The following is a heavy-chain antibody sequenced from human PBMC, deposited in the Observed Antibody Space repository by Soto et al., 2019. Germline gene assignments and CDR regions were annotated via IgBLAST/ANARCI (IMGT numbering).Heavy chain of an antibody. D-gene: IGHD6-13*01. J-gene: IGHJ4*02. CDR3: ARRQSSSGYGL. CDR1: GGSISSSSYY. V-gene: IGHV4-39*01. CDR2: IYYSGST. Sequence: SETLSLTCTVSGGSISSSSYYWGWIRQPPGKGLEWIGSIYYSGSTYYNPSLKSRVTISVDTSKNQFSLKLSSVTAADTAVYYCARRQSSSGYGLWGQGTLVTVSS.